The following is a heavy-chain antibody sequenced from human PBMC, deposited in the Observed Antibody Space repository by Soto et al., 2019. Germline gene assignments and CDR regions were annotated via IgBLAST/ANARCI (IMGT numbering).Heavy chain of an antibody. CDR1: GFTFSSYA. Sequence: PGGSLRLSCAASGFTFSSYAMHWVRQAPGKGLEWVAVISYDGSNKYYADSVKGRFTISRDNSKNTLYLQMNSLRAEDTAVYYCAREALRGVHSSSWYKGYYYYYGMDGWGQGTTVTVAS. J-gene: IGHJ6*02. D-gene: IGHD6-13*01. CDR2: ISYDGSNK. CDR3: AREALRGVHSSSWYKGYYYYYGMDG. V-gene: IGHV3-30-3*01.